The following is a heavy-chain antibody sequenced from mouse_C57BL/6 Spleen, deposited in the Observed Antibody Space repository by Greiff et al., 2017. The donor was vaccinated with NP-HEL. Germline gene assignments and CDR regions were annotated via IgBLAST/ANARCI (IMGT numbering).Heavy chain of an antibody. Sequence: EVKLVESGGGLVKPGGSLKLSCAASGFTFSSSAMSWVRQTPEKRLEWVATISDGGSYTYYPDNVKGRFTISSDNAKNNLYLQMSHLKSEDTAMYYCARDEGLRRGGNFDYWGQGTTLTVSS. D-gene: IGHD2-2*01. CDR2: ISDGGSYT. J-gene: IGHJ2*01. V-gene: IGHV5-4*01. CDR3: ARDEGLRRGGNFDY. CDR1: GFTFSSSA.